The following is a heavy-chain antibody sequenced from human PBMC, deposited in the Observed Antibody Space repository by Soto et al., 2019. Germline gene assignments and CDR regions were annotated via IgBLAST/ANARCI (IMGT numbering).Heavy chain of an antibody. J-gene: IGHJ5*02. V-gene: IGHV4-59*01. CDR2: IYYSGST. Sequence: SETLSLTCIVSGGSISSYYWSWIRQPPGKGLEWIGYIYYSGSTNYNPSFRSRVTISVDTSKDQLSLKLSSVTAADPVVFSGGRRYNCFSPWGPGTRSPASS. CDR3: GRRYNCFSP. CDR1: GGSISSYY.